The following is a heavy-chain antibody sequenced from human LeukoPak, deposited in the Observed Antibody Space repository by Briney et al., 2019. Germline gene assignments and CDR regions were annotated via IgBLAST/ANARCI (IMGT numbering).Heavy chain of an antibody. J-gene: IGHJ4*02. V-gene: IGHV3-23*01. D-gene: IGHD5-12*01. Sequence: PGRSLRLSCAASGFTFDDYAMHWVRHAPGKGLEWVSSISNSGGRTFYTDPVKGRFTISRDNSKITLYLQMNSLRAEDTAVYYCAKSYNGYESKPDYWGQGTLVTVSS. CDR1: GFTFDDYA. CDR2: ISNSGGRT. CDR3: AKSYNGYESKPDY.